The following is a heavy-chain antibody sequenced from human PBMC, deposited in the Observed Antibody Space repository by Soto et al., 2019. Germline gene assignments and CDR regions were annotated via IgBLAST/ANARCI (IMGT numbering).Heavy chain of an antibody. D-gene: IGHD1-7*01. V-gene: IGHV4-59*01. CDR3: ARNWNYESFDY. CDR1: GGSISGYY. Sequence: SETLSLTCTVSGGSISGYYWSWIRQPPGKGLEWIGYFYYSGSTSYNPSLKSRVTISVDTSKNQFSLKMRSVTAADTAVYYCARNWNYESFDYWGQGTLVTVSS. CDR2: FYYSGST. J-gene: IGHJ4*02.